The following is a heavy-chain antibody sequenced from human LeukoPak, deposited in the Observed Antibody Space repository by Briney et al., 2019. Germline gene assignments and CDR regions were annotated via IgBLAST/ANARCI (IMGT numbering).Heavy chain of an antibody. Sequence: KAGGSLRLSCAASGFIFSSYSMNRVRQAPGKGLEWVSSISSSSTDIYYADSVKGRFTISRDNAKNSLYLQMNSLRAEDTAVYYCARAGITMIVVESAFDIWGQGTMVTVSS. J-gene: IGHJ3*02. D-gene: IGHD3-22*01. CDR3: ARAGITMIVVESAFDI. CDR2: ISSSSTDI. V-gene: IGHV3-21*01. CDR1: GFIFSSYS.